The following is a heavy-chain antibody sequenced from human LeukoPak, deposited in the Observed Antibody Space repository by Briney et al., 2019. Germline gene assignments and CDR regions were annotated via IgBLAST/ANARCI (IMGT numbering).Heavy chain of an antibody. Sequence: PGGSLRLSCAASGFTFSNAWMSWVRQAPGKGLEWVGRIKRKTDGGTTDYAAPVKGRFTISRDDSKNTLYLQMNSLKTEDTAVYYCTTVGYSGYDPVGIDYWGQGTLVTVSS. D-gene: IGHD5-12*01. CDR2: IKRKTDGGTT. V-gene: IGHV3-15*01. CDR1: GFTFSNAW. CDR3: TTVGYSGYDPVGIDY. J-gene: IGHJ4*02.